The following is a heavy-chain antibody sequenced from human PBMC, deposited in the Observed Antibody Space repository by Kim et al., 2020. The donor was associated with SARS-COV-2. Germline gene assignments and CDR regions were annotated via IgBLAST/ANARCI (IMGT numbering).Heavy chain of an antibody. CDR3: ARESIVVVVAATGHFDY. D-gene: IGHD2-15*01. CDR1: GFTFSSYA. CDR2: ISYDGSNK. V-gene: IGHV3-30*04. J-gene: IGHJ4*01. Sequence: GGSLRLSCAASGFTFSSYAMHWVRQAPGKGLEWVAVISYDGSNKYYADSVKGRFTISRDNSKNTLYLQMNSLRAEDTAVYYCARESIVVVVAATGHFDY.